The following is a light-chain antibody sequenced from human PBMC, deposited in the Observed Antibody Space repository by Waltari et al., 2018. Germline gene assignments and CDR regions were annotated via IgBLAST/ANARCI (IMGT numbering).Light chain of an antibody. CDR3: SSYTNSSTYV. CDR1: NSDVGGYNY. V-gene: IGLV2-14*01. CDR2: EVT. Sequence: QSALTQPASVSGSPGQSITISCTGTNSDVGGYNYVSWYQQRPGKAPQLLVSEVTNRPSGVSNGFSGSKSDNTASLTSSGLLAEDEADYYCSSYTNSSTYVFGTGTKVTVL. J-gene: IGLJ1*01.